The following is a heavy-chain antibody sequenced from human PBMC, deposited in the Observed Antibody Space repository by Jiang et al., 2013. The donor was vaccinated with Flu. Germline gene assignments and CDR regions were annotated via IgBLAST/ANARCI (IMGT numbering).Heavy chain of an antibody. CDR3: ARSDSCGGDCYFLDY. V-gene: IGHV1-46*01. J-gene: IGHJ4*02. CDR2: INPSGGGT. D-gene: IGHD2-21*02. Sequence: NWVRQAPGQGLEWMGIINPSGGGTNYAQKFQGRVTMTRDTSTNTVYMELSSLTSEDTAFYYCARSDSCGGDCYFLDYWGQGTLVTVSS.